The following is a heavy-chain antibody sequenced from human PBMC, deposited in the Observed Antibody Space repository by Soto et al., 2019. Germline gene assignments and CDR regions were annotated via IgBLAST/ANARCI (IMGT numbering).Heavy chain of an antibody. CDR3: AREGLGQQLAPPHWYFDL. CDR1: GGSISSYY. Sequence: PSETLSLTCTVSGGSISSYYWSWIRQPAGNGLEWIGRIYTSGSTNYNPSLKSRVTMSVDTSKNQFSLKLSSVTAADTAVYYCAREGLGQQLAPPHWYFDLWGRGTLVTVSS. V-gene: IGHV4-4*07. J-gene: IGHJ2*01. D-gene: IGHD6-13*01. CDR2: IYTSGST.